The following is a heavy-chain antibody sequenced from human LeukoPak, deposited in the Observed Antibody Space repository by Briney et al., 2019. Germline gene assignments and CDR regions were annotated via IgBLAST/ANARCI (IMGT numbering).Heavy chain of an antibody. J-gene: IGHJ4*02. V-gene: IGHV1-46*01. CDR3: ARVHDFWSGFFDY. CDR2: INPLGGST. Sequence: GASVKVSCKASGYTFTTYYMHWVRQAPGQGLEWMGIINPLGGSTTYAHKFQDRLTMTRDTPTSTVHMELSSLRSEDTAVYYCARVHDFWSGFFDYWGQGTLVTVSS. CDR1: GYTFTTYY. D-gene: IGHD3-3*01.